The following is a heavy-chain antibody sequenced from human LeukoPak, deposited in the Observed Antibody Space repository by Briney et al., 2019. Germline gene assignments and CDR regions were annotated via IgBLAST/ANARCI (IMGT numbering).Heavy chain of an antibody. CDR3: ARDQGYYDSSGSD. CDR1: GYIFAHNG. J-gene: IGHJ4*02. CDR2: ISAYNGDT. V-gene: IGHV1-18*01. Sequence: ASVKVSCKTSGYIFAHNGISWVRQAPGQGPEWMGWISAYNGDTNYAQKLQGRVTMTTDTSTSTAYMELRSLRSDDTAVYYCARDQGYYDSSGSDWGQGTLVTVSS. D-gene: IGHD3-22*01.